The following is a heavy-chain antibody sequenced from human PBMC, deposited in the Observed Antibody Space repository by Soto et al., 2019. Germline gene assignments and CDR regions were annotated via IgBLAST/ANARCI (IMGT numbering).Heavy chain of an antibody. Sequence: QVQLVQSGAEVKKPGSSVKVSCKASGGTFSSYAISWVRQAPGQGLEWMGGIIPIPGTANYAQKFQGRVTITAEESTSTAYMELRSLRSEDTAVYYCARSQGSSTRLEISYYNYYGMDVWGQATTVTVSS. J-gene: IGHJ6*02. CDR2: IIPIPGTA. V-gene: IGHV1-69*01. CDR1: GGTFSSYA. D-gene: IGHD2-2*01. CDR3: ARSQGSSTRLEISYYNYYGMDV.